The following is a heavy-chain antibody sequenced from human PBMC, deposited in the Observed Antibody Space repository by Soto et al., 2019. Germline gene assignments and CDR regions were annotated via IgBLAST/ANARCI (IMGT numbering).Heavy chain of an antibody. D-gene: IGHD4-4*01. CDR1: GFTFRTYT. Sequence: EVQLVESGGGLVKPGGSLRLSCISSGFTFRTYTMNWVRQAPGKGLEWVSGIRGFSPYTFYAESVKGRFTISRDNAKNSLYLQKNSLRAEDTAVYYCSTDRGYDAHAYDYTAMDVWGQGTTVTVSS. CDR2: IRGFSPYT. CDR3: STDRGYDAHAYDYTAMDV. J-gene: IGHJ6*02. V-gene: IGHV3-21*01.